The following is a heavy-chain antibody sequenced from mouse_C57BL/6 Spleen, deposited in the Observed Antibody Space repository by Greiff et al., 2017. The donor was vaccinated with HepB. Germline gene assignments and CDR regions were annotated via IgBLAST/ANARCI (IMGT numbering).Heavy chain of an antibody. CDR3: GRRIYYGTSYYFDC. CDR2: IDPSDSYT. J-gene: IGHJ2*01. V-gene: IGHV1-50*01. CDR1: GYTFTSYW. D-gene: IGHD2-1*01. Sequence: QVQLQQPGAELVKPGASVKLSCKASGYTFTSYWMQWVKQRPGQGLEWIGEIDPSDSYTNYNQKFKGKATLPVDTSSSTVYMQLSSLTSEDSAVYYWGRRIYYGTSYYFDCWGQGTTLTVSS.